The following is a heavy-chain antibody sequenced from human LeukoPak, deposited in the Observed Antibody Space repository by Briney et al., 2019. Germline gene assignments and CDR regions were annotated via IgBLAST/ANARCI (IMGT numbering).Heavy chain of an antibody. CDR3: ARGQINYDSSGYYYGYFQH. V-gene: IGHV1-69*05. CDR1: GGAFSSYA. Sequence: SVKVSCKASGGAFSSYAISWVRQAPGQGLEWMGGIIPIFGTANYAQKFQGRVTITTDASTSTAYMELSSLRSEDTAVYYCARGQINYDSSGYYYGYFQHWDQGTLVTVSS. CDR2: IIPIFGTA. J-gene: IGHJ1*01. D-gene: IGHD3-22*01.